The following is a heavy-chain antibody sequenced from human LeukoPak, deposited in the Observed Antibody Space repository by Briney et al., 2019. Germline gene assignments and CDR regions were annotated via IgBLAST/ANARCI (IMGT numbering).Heavy chain of an antibody. J-gene: IGHJ4*02. CDR2: IYYSGST. CDR1: GGPISSYY. Sequence: KSSETLSLICTVSGGPISSYYWSWVRQPPGKGLEWIGYIYYSGSTNYNPSLKGRVTISVDTSKNQFSLKLSSVTAADTAVYYCVRVVALGAAGYYFDYWGQGSLVTVSS. CDR3: VRVVALGAAGYYFDY. D-gene: IGHD6-13*01. V-gene: IGHV4-59*01.